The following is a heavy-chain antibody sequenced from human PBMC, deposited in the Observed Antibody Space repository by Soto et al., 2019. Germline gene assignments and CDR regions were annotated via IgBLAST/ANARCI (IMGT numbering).Heavy chain of an antibody. J-gene: IGHJ4*02. Sequence: GXSVKVSCKASGGSFISYAISWVRQAPGQGLEWMGGIIPIFGTANYAQKFQGRVTITADESTSTAYMELSSLRSEDTAVYYCARAPQKGGNLFDYWGQGTLVTVSS. CDR1: GGSFISYA. CDR2: IIPIFGTA. D-gene: IGHD2-15*01. V-gene: IGHV1-69*13. CDR3: ARAPQKGGNLFDY.